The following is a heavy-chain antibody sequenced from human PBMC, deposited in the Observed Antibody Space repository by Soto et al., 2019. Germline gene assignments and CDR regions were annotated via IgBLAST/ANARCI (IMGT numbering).Heavy chain of an antibody. Sequence: GGSLRLSCAASGFTLSSYDMHWVRQSTGKGLEWVSAIGTAGDTYFPTSVKGRLTISRENAKNSLYLQMNSLRAEDTGVYYCARAPRVAQYYYGMDVRGQGTTVTVSS. D-gene: IGHD2-15*01. V-gene: IGHV3-13*01. CDR1: GFTLSSYD. CDR2: IGTAGDT. CDR3: ARAPRVAQYYYGMDV. J-gene: IGHJ6*02.